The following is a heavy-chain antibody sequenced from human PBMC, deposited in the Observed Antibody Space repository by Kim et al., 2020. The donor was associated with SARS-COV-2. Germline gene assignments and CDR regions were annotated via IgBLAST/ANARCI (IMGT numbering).Heavy chain of an antibody. CDR2: ISSSSSAI. D-gene: IGHD3-16*01. V-gene: IGHV3-48*01. CDR3: GGARLWAGFYVCMDV. Sequence: GGSLRLSCAASGFTFSSYSMNWVRQAPGKGLEWVSYISSSSSAIYHAAAVKKRLTTFTDNDKNSLYLLMNSIRGDDTAVNYCGGARLWAGFYVCMDV. J-gene: IGHJ6*01. CDR1: GFTFSSYS.